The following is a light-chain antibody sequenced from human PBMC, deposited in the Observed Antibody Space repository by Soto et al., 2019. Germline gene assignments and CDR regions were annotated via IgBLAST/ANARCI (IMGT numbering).Light chain of an antibody. CDR1: SGHSIYA. CDR2: LNSDGSH. CDR3: QTWGTGIIV. J-gene: IGLJ2*01. V-gene: IGLV4-69*01. Sequence: QPVLTQSPSASASLGASVKLTCTLSSGHSIYAIAWHQQQPEKGPRYLMKLNSDGSHSKGDGIHDRFSGSSSGAERYLTISSLQSEDEADYYCQTWGTGIIVFGGGTHLTVL.